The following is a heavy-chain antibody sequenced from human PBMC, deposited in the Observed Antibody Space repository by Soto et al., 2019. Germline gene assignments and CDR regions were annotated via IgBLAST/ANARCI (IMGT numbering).Heavy chain of an antibody. CDR3: ARDKDRQQLGGNYYYILDV. CDR2: FMPIFRTP. Sequence: QVQLEQSGAEVKKPGSSVKVSCKASGGTFSNSAISWVRQAPGQGLEWMGGFMPIFRTPDYAQKFQGRVTVTADESTSTAYMELSGLRSDDTAVYYCARDKDRQQLGGNYYYILDVCGQGTMVTVSS. CDR1: GGTFSNSA. J-gene: IGHJ6*02. D-gene: IGHD3-3*02. V-gene: IGHV1-69*12.